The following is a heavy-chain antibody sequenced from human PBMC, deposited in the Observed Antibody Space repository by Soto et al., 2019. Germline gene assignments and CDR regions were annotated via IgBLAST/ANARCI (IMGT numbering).Heavy chain of an antibody. D-gene: IGHD6-6*01. CDR2: IYPTGST. V-gene: IGHV4-30-2*06. Sequence: SETLCLTCTVSGGSISSGGYFWSWIRQSPEKGLEWLGCIYPTGSTYYHPYLRSPVTISIDTSRNQFSLNLTSVTAAVTAVYFWARAPPSPVPRCVLWRQGATVTVGS. J-gene: IGHJ6*01. CDR1: GGSISSGGYF. CDR3: ARAPPSPVPRCVL.